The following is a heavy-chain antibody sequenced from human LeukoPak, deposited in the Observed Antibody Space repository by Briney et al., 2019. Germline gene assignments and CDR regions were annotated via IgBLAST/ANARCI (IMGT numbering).Heavy chain of an antibody. CDR3: ARDLSDGDFNWFDP. J-gene: IGHJ5*02. V-gene: IGHV3-21*01. CDR2: ISSSSSYI. D-gene: IGHD2-21*01. Sequence: GGSLRLSCAASGFTFSSYSMNWVRQAPGKGLEWVSSISSSSSYIYYADSVKGRSTISRDNAKNSLYLQMNSLRAEDTAVYYCARDLSDGDFNWFDPWGQGTLVTVSS. CDR1: GFTFSSYS.